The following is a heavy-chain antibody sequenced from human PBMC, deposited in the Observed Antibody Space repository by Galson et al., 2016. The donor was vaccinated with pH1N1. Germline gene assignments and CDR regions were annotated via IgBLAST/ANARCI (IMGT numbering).Heavy chain of an antibody. CDR3: ATDGGRWGSGESDYGVSDY. Sequence: SLRLSCAASGFNFRNYGMHWVRQAPGKGLDWVSLVRNDGAKKQYVDSVKGRFTIPKDNYKNTLYLQMTSVTPEDTAVYYCATDGGRWGSGESDYGVSDYWGQGTLVTVSS. CDR2: VRNDGAKK. V-gene: IGHV3-30*02. J-gene: IGHJ4*02. CDR1: GFNFRNYG. D-gene: IGHD4/OR15-4a*01.